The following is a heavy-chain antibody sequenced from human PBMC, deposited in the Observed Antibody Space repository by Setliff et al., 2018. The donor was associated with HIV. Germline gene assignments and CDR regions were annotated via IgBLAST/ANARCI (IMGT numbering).Heavy chain of an antibody. D-gene: IGHD3-22*01. CDR1: GFTFSTYS. V-gene: IGHV3-48*04. J-gene: IGHJ4*02. CDR2: IRSSSRTI. Sequence: GGSLRLSCVASGFTFSTYSMNWVRQAPGKGLEWVSYIRSSSRTIYYADSVKGRFTISRDNAKNSLFLQMNSLRAEDTAMYYCARLDFFDSSTYPPYDSWGQGTLVTVSS. CDR3: ARLDFFDSSTYPPYDS.